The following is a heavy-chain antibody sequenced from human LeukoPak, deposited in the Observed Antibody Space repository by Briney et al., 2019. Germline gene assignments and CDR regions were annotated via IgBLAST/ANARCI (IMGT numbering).Heavy chain of an antibody. J-gene: IGHJ5*02. D-gene: IGHD6-25*01. V-gene: IGHV1-2*02. CDR1: GYTFTSYG. Sequence: ASVKVSCKASGYTFTSYGISWVRQAPGQGLEWMGWINPNSGGTNYAQKFQGRVTMTRDTSISTAYMELSRLRSDDTAVYYCARGWRLRGFDPWGQGTLVTVSS. CDR2: INPNSGGT. CDR3: ARGWRLRGFDP.